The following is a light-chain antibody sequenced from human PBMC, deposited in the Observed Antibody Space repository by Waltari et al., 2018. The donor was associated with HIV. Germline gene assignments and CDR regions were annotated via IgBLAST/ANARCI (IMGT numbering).Light chain of an antibody. V-gene: IGLV3-21*02. CDR2: DDS. Sequence: SFVLTQPPSVSVAPGQTATISCGESNIGSRSVHWYQLKPGQAPVLVVYDDSDRPSGIPERFSGSNSGNTATLTISRVEAGGEADYFCQVWDTSSDHVDYVFGTGTKVTVL. CDR3: QVWDTSSDHVDYV. CDR1: NIGSRS. J-gene: IGLJ1*01.